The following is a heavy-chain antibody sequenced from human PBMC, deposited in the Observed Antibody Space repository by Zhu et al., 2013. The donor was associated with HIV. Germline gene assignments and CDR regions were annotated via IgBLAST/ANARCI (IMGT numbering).Heavy chain of an antibody. D-gene: IGHD3-22*01. CDR1: GYTFTSYY. V-gene: IGHV1-46*01. CDR3: ARGPRYYDSSGYYYDYFDY. Sequence: QVQLVQSGAEVKKPGASVKVSCKASGYTFTSYYMHWVRQAPGQGLEWMGIINPSGGSTSYAQKFQGRVTMTRDTSTSTVYMELSSLRSEDTAVYYCARGPRYYDSSGYYYDYFDYWGQGTLVTVSS. CDR2: INPSGGST. J-gene: IGHJ4*02.